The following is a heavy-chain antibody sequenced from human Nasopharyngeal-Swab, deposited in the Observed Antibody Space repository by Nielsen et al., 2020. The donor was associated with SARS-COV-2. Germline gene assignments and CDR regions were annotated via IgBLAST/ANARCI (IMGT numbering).Heavy chain of an antibody. CDR3: ATGEPNYYYYYGMDV. CDR2: INRDGSST. Sequence: GGSLRLSCAASGFTLSTYWMHWVRQAPGKGLVWVSRINRDGSSTSYADSVKGRFTISRENAKNSLYLQMNSLRAEDTAVYYCATGEPNYYYYYGMDVWGQGTTVTVSS. CDR1: GFTLSTYW. D-gene: IGHD1-14*01. J-gene: IGHJ6*02. V-gene: IGHV3-74*01.